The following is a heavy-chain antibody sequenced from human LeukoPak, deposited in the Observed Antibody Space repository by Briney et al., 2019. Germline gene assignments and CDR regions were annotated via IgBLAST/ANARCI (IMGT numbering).Heavy chain of an antibody. J-gene: IGHJ5*02. CDR1: GYRFSNYW. D-gene: IGHD2-15*01. V-gene: IGHV5-51*01. Sequence: GESLKISCQGSGYRFSNYWIGWVRHMPGKGLEWMGMIYPGDSDIRYSPSFQGQVTISADKSISTAYLQWSSLKASDTAMYYCARQEYCSGCSCYTWFDPWGQGTLVTVSS. CDR2: IYPGDSDI. CDR3: ARQEYCSGCSCYTWFDP.